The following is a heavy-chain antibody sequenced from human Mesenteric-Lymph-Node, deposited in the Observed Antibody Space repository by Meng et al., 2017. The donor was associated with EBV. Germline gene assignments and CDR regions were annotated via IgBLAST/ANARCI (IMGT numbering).Heavy chain of an antibody. D-gene: IGHD3-9*01. J-gene: IGHJ5*02. V-gene: IGHV4-39*01. CDR3: ARHNYDVLTDYYAFDP. CDR1: CGSTSSSSSSSYD. CDR2: IDYSGYT. Sequence: QLQQPGPVLLGPSETLSLTCSASCGSTSSSSSSSYDWGWIRQPPGKGLEWIGRIDYSGYTFYSPSLTSRITISVDTSKNQFSLRLSSVTAADTAVYYCARHNYDVLTDYYAFDPWGQGTLVTVSS.